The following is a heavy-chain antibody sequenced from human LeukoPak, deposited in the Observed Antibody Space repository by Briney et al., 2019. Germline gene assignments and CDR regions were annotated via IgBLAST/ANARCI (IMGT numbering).Heavy chain of an antibody. CDR1: GGTFSSYA. Sequence: ASVKVSCKASGGTFSSYAISWVRQAPGQGLEWMGGIIPIFGTANYAQKFQGRVTITADESTSTAYMELSSLRSEDTAVYYCARVSTDYYDSSGYYYYYYGMDVWGQGTTVTVSS. CDR2: IIPIFGTA. CDR3: ARVSTDYYDSSGYYYYYYGMDV. D-gene: IGHD3-22*01. V-gene: IGHV1-69*13. J-gene: IGHJ6*02.